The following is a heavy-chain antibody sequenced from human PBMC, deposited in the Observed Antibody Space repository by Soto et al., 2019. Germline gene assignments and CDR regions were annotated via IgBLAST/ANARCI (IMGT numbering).Heavy chain of an antibody. D-gene: IGHD3-10*01. Sequence: QVQLQESGPGLVKPSQTLSLTCTVSGGSISSGGYYWSWIRQHPGKGLEWIGYIYYSGSTYYNPSLKSRVTLSVETSKNQFSLKLSSVTAADTAVYYCAREGLNSGQYYWGQGTLVTVSS. V-gene: IGHV4-31*03. CDR2: IYYSGST. CDR3: AREGLNSGQYY. J-gene: IGHJ4*02. CDR1: GGSISSGGYY.